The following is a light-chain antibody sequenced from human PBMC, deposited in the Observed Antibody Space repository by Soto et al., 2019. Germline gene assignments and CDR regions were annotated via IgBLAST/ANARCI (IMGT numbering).Light chain of an antibody. Sequence: DIQMTQSPSTLSASAGDRVTITCRASQNIDMYLAWYQQKPGQAPSLLIYRASSLQSGVPSRFSGSGSGTEFTLTINTLQTDDFATYDCQQSITYPWTFGQGTEVDIK. CDR1: QNIDMY. J-gene: IGKJ1*01. CDR2: RAS. CDR3: QQSITYPWT. V-gene: IGKV1-5*03.